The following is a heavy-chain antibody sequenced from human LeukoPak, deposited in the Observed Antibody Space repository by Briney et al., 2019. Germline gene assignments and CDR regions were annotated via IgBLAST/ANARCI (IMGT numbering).Heavy chain of an antibody. CDR3: ARVAGELIGANWFDP. V-gene: IGHV1-69*01. CDR2: IIPIFGTA. J-gene: IGHJ5*02. D-gene: IGHD3-10*01. CDR1: GGTFSSYA. Sequence: SVKVSCKASGGTFSSYAISWVRQAPGQGLEWMGGIIPIFGTANYAQKFQGRVTITADESTSTAYMELSSLGSEDTAVYYCARVAGELIGANWFDPWGQGTLVTVSS.